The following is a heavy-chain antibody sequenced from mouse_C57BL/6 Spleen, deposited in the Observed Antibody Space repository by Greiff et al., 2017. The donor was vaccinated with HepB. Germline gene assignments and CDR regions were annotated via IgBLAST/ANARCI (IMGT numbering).Heavy chain of an antibody. Sequence: QVQLQQPGAELVKPGASVKMSCKASGYTFTSYWITWVKQRPGQGLEWIGDIYPGSGSTNYNEKFKSKATLTVDTSSSTAYMQLSSLTSEDSAVYYCAWGYGSSYVLYWYFDVWGTGTTVTVSS. V-gene: IGHV1-55*01. CDR3: AWGYGSSYVLYWYFDV. CDR2: IYPGSGST. CDR1: GYTFTSYW. D-gene: IGHD1-1*01. J-gene: IGHJ1*03.